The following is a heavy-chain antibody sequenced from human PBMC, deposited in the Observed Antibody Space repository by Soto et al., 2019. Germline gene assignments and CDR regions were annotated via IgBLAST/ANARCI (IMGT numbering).Heavy chain of an antibody. CDR3: ARDRTMIVVALAYYFDY. J-gene: IGHJ4*02. D-gene: IGHD3-22*01. V-gene: IGHV1-46*01. CDR2: IDPSGGST. CDR1: GYTFTSYY. Sequence: ASVKVSCKASGYTFTSYYMHWVRQAPGQGFEWMGIIDPSGGSTSYAQKFQGRVTMTRDTSTSTVYMELSSLRSEDTAVYYCARDRTMIVVALAYYFDYWGQGTLVTVSS.